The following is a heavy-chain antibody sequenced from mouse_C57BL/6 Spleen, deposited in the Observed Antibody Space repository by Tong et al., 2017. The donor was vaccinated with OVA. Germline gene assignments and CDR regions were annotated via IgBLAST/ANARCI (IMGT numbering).Heavy chain of an antibody. CDR1: GFTFSSYA. CDR2: ISDGGSYT. Sequence: EVQLQESGGGLVKPGGSLKLSCAASGFTFSSYAMSWVRQTPEKRLEWVATISDGGSYTYYPDNVKGRFTISRDNAKNNLYLQMSHLKSEDTAMYYCARAPNWDVGYWGQGTLVTVSA. CDR3: ARAPNWDVGY. D-gene: IGHD4-1*01. J-gene: IGHJ3*01. V-gene: IGHV5-4*01.